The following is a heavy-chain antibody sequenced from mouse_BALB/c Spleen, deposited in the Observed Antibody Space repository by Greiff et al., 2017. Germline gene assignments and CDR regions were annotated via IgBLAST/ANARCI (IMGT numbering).Heavy chain of an antibody. CDR3: ARSEALTGPAWFAY. Sequence: DVKLVESGGGLVQPGGSRKLSCAASGFTFSSFGMHWVRQAPEKGLEWVAYISSGSSTIYYADTVKGRFTISRDNPKNTLFLQMTSLRSEDTAMYYCARSEALTGPAWFAYWGQGTLVTVSA. V-gene: IGHV5-17*02. D-gene: IGHD4-1*01. CDR2: ISSGSSTI. CDR1: GFTFSSFG. J-gene: IGHJ3*01.